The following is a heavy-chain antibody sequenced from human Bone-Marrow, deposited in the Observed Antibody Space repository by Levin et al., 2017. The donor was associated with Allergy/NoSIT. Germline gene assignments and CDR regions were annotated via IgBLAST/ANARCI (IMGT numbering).Heavy chain of an antibody. CDR2: ISAYNGNT. V-gene: IGHV1-18*01. J-gene: IGHJ4*02. Sequence: GASVKVSCKASGYTFTSYGISWVRQAPGQGLEWMGWISAYNGNTNYAQKLQGRVTMTTDTSTSTAYMELRSLRSDDTAVYYCARDRKIYDYVWGSHPPYYFDYWGQGTLVTVSS. CDR1: GYTFTSYG. D-gene: IGHD3-16*02. CDR3: ARDRKIYDYVWGSHPPYYFDY.